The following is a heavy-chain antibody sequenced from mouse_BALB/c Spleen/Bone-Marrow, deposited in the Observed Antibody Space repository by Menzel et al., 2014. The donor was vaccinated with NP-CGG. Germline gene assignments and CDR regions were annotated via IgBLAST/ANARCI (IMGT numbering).Heavy chain of an antibody. V-gene: IGHV1-69*02. CDR3: TRWLPYAMDY. D-gene: IGHD2-2*01. CDR2: IYPSDSYA. CDR1: GYTFTNYW. Sequence: QVHVKQSGAELVRPGASVKLSCKASGYTFTNYWINWVKQRPGQGLEWIGNIYPSDSYANYNQKFKDKATLTVDKSSSTAYMQLSGPTSEDSAVYYCTRWLPYAMDYWGQGTSVTVSS. J-gene: IGHJ4*01.